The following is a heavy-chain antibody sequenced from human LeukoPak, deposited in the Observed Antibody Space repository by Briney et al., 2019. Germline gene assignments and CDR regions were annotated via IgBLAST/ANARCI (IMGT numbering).Heavy chain of an antibody. V-gene: IGHV4-39*07. D-gene: IGHD2-21*02. CDR1: GGSLNINTYY. CDR3: ARDQRDVVVTAMTFDY. J-gene: IGHJ4*02. CDR2: IYYSGST. Sequence: SETLSLTCTVSGGSLNINTYYWGWLRQPPGKGLEWIGSIYYSGSTYYNPSLKSRVTISVDTSKNQFSLKLSSVTAADTAVYYCARDQRDVVVTAMTFDYWGQGTLVTVSS.